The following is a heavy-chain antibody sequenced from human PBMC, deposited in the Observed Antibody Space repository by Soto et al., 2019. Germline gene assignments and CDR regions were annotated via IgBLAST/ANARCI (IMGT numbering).Heavy chain of an antibody. CDR2: INHSGST. J-gene: IGHJ4*02. D-gene: IGHD3-10*01. Sequence: PSETLSLTCAVYGGSFSGYYWSWISQPPGKGLEWIGEINHSGSTNYNPSLKSRVTISVDTSKNQFSLKLSSVTAADTAVYYCARGPPRYYYGSGSYSGDYWGQGTLVTVSS. CDR1: GGSFSGYY. CDR3: ARGPPRYYYGSGSYSGDY. V-gene: IGHV4-34*01.